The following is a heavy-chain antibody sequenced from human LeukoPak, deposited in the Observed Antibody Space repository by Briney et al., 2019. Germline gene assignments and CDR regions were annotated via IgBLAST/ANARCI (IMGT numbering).Heavy chain of an antibody. D-gene: IGHD2-21*01. CDR2: ISSSSKTI. V-gene: IGHV3-48*01. CDR3: AKGGGALLI. CDR1: GFSFSSYS. J-gene: IGHJ3*02. Sequence: GGSLRLSCAASGFSFSSYSMNWVRQAPGKGLEWVSYISSSSKTIYYADSVKGRFTISRDNSKNTLYLQMNSLRAEDTAVYYCAKGGGALLIWGQGTMVTVSS.